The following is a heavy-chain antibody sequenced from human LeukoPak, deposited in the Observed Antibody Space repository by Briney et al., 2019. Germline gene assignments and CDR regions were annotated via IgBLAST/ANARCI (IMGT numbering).Heavy chain of an antibody. D-gene: IGHD3-16*01. CDR2: IYHSGTS. CDR1: SASISTYY. Sequence: SETLSLTCTVSSASISTYYWSWIRQPPGKGLEWIGYIYHSGTSNYNPSLRSRVTMSVDTSKSQFSLSLSSVTSADTAVYYCATYVWARHFDYWGQGTLVTVSS. CDR3: ATYVWARHFDY. J-gene: IGHJ4*02. V-gene: IGHV4-59*03.